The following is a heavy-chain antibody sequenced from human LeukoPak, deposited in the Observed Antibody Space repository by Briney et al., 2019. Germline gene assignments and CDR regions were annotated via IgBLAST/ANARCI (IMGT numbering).Heavy chain of an antibody. Sequence: PGGSLRLSCAASGFTFSSYWMSWVRQAPGKGLEWVSAISGSGGSTYYADSVKGRFTISRDNSKNTLYLQMNSLRAEDTAVYYCAREAIYYDSSPGAFDIWGQGTMVTVSS. V-gene: IGHV3-23*01. J-gene: IGHJ3*02. CDR3: AREAIYYDSSPGAFDI. D-gene: IGHD3-22*01. CDR1: GFTFSSYW. CDR2: ISGSGGST.